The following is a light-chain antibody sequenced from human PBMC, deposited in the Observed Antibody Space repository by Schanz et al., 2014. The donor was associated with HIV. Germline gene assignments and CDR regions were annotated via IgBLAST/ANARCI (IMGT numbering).Light chain of an antibody. V-gene: IGKV3-11*01. CDR1: QSLSSY. J-gene: IGKJ4*01. Sequence: EIVLTQSPATLSLSLGERATLSCRASQSLSSYLAWYQQKPGQAPRLLIYDASNRATGIPARFSGSGSGTDFTLTISSLEPEDFAVYYCQQRSNWPRATFGGGTKVEIK. CDR3: QQRSNWPRAT. CDR2: DAS.